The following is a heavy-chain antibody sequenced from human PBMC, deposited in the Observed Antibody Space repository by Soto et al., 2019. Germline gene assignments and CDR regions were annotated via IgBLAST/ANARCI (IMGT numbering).Heavy chain of an antibody. V-gene: IGHV3-30-3*01. CDR1: GFTFSSYA. J-gene: IGHJ4*02. CDR3: ARDIMEMSNIVVVVAAPDY. CDR2: ISYDGSNK. Sequence: GGSLRLSCAASGFTFSSYAMHWVRQAPGKGLEWVAVISYDGSNKYYADSVKGRFTISRDNSKNTLYLQMNSLRAEDTAVYYCARDIMEMSNIVVVVAAPDYWGQGTLVTVSS. D-gene: IGHD2-15*01.